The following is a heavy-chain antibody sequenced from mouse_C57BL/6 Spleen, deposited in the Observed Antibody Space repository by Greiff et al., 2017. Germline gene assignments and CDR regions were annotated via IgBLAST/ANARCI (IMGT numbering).Heavy chain of an antibody. CDR3: SRTNYYGNYDYFDY. Sequence: EVQLQQSGGGLVKPGGSLKLSCAASGFTFSSYAMSWVRQTPEQRLEWVATISDGGSYTYYPDNVKGRFTISRDNATNNLYLQMSHLKSEDTAMYYCSRTNYYGNYDYFDYWGQGTTLTVSS. V-gene: IGHV5-4*01. CDR2: ISDGGSYT. J-gene: IGHJ2*01. CDR1: GFTFSSYA. D-gene: IGHD2-1*01.